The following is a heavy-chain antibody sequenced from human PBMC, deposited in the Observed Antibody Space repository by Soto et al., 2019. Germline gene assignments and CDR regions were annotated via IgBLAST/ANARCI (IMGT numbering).Heavy chain of an antibody. CDR3: APYNTSCHTVFDI. D-gene: IGHD1-20*01. Sequence: GGTLRLSCEVSGFTFSTYWMSWVRQAPGKGLEWLANINQDANKKYYVDSVKGRFTIFVDSAKNSLFLIMDSLRAEDTAVYYCAPYNTSCHTVFDICGHGTLVTVSS. J-gene: IGHJ3*02. CDR1: GFTFSTYW. V-gene: IGHV3-7*01. CDR2: INQDANKK.